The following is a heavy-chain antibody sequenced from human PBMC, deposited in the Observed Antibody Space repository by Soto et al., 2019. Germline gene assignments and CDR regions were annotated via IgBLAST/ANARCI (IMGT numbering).Heavy chain of an antibody. CDR3: AILDFGDYLLSYGVDV. CDR1: GFPFRSYE. D-gene: IGHD4-17*01. V-gene: IGHV3-48*03. Sequence: LRLSCAVSGFPFRSYEMNWVRRAPGRGPEWVSYITSSSDAIYYAASVKGRFTVSRDNAKNSLYLQMNSLRAEDTAVYYCAILDFGDYLLSYGVDVWGQGTTVTVSS. CDR2: ITSSSDAI. J-gene: IGHJ6*02.